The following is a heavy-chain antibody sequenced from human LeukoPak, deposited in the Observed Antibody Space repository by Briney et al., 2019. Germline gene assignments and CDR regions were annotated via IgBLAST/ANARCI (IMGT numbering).Heavy chain of an antibody. V-gene: IGHV3-7*04. Sequence: PGGSLRLSCAASGFTFSRYCMSWVRQTPGKGLEWVAALKEDGSEKYYVDSVKGRFTISRDNAQNSLYLQMSSLRAEDTALYYCARAYHFENGGYYRHFDFWGQGILVIVSS. CDR1: GFTFSRYC. J-gene: IGHJ4*02. D-gene: IGHD3-22*01. CDR2: LKEDGSEK. CDR3: ARAYHFENGGYYRHFDF.